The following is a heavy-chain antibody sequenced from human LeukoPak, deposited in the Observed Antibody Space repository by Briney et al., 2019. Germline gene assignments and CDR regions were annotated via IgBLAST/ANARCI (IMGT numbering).Heavy chain of an antibody. CDR1: GASISSDSW. CDR3: ARGGYKDF. J-gene: IGHJ4*02. D-gene: IGHD3-10*01. V-gene: IGHV4-4*02. Sequence: SGTLSLTCAVSGASISSDSWWNWVRQPPGKGLEWIEEIHHSGVTNYNPSLKSRVTISIDKSENQFSLKLNSVTAADTAVYYCARGGYKDFWGQGTLVTVSS. CDR2: IHHSGVT.